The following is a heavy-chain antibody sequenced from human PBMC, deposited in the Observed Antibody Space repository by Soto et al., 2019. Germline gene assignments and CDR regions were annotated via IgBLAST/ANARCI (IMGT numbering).Heavy chain of an antibody. Sequence: EVQLVESGGGLVQPGGSLRLSCAASGFTFSRHWMHWVRQAPGKGLVWVSRINSDGTSTNYADSVKGRFTISRDNAKNTLSLQMNSLRGEDTPVYHCASPYTATIHNGLNSWGQGTLVTVSS. D-gene: IGHD5-12*01. V-gene: IGHV3-74*01. CDR2: INSDGTST. CDR3: ASPYTATIHNGLNS. J-gene: IGHJ4*02. CDR1: GFTFSRHW.